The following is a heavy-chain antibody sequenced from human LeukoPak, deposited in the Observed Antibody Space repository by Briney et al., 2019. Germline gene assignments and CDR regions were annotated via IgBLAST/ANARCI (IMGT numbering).Heavy chain of an antibody. CDR3: ARVRVRGSKSWAWADMTVFDP. CDR2: IYYSGST. J-gene: IGHJ5*02. V-gene: IGHV4-59*12. CDR1: GGSISSYY. D-gene: IGHD3-10*01. Sequence: SETLSLTCTVSGGSISSYYWSWIRQPPGKGLEWIGYIYYSGSTNYNPSLKSRVTISVDTSKNQFSLKLSSVTAADTAVYYCARVRVRGSKSWAWADMTVFDPWGQGTLVTVSS.